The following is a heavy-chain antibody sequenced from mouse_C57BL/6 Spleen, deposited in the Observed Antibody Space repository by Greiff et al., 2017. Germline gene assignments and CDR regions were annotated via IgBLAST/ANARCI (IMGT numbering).Heavy chain of an antibody. CDR2: IDPSDSYT. V-gene: IGHV1-69*01. CDR3: ARRENLDYSIPLDY. D-gene: IGHD2-5*01. Sequence: QVQLQQPGAELVMPGASVKLSCKASGYTFTSYWMHWVKQRPGQGLEWIGEIDPSDSYTNYNQKFKGKATLTVDKSSNTAYMQLSSLTSEDSAVYYCARRENLDYSIPLDYWGEGSALTGSS. J-gene: IGHJ2*01. CDR1: GYTFTSYW.